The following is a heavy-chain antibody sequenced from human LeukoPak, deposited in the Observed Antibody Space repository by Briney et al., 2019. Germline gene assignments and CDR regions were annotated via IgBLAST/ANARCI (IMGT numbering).Heavy chain of an antibody. Sequence: SETQSLTCAVYGGSFSGYYWSWIRQPPGKGLEWIGEINHSGSTNYNPSLKSRVTISVDTSKNQFSLKLSSVTAADTAVYYCARGGGFNYYDSSGYPPPFDYWGQGTLVTVSS. V-gene: IGHV4-34*01. D-gene: IGHD3-22*01. CDR3: ARGGGFNYYDSSGYPPPFDY. CDR1: GGSFSGYY. J-gene: IGHJ4*02. CDR2: INHSGST.